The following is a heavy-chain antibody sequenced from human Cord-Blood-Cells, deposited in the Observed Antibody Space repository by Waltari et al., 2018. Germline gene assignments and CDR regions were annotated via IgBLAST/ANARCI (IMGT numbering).Heavy chain of an antibody. CDR1: GFTFSSYS. D-gene: IGHD6-6*01. CDR2: ISSSSIYI. Sequence: EVQLVESGGGLVKPGGPLRHSCAASGFTFSSYSMNWVRQAPGKGLEWVSSISSSSIYIYYADSVKGRFTISRDNAKNSQYLQMNSLRAEDTAVYYCARGQLDYDYWGQGTLVTVSS. CDR3: ARGQLDYDY. J-gene: IGHJ4*02. V-gene: IGHV3-21*01.